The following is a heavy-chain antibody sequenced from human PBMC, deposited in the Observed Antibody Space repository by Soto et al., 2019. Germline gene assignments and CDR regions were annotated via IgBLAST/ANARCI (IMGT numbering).Heavy chain of an antibody. CDR2: INTDSGDT. CDR3: TRGTGFWSGYYRYYGMDV. D-gene: IGHD3-3*01. V-gene: IGHV1-2*02. CDR1: GYSFAGYL. Sequence: QVQLVQSGAEVKKPGASVKVSCKASGYSFAGYLLHWVRQAPGQGLEWMGWINTDSGDTKYARKFQGRVTMTRDTSTSTGYMELSSLRSDDTAVYHCTRGTGFWSGYYRYYGMDVWSQGTTVTVSS. J-gene: IGHJ6*02.